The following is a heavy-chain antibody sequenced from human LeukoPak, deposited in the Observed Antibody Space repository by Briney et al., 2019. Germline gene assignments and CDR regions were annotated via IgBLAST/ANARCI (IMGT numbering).Heavy chain of an antibody. J-gene: IGHJ4*02. Sequence: SETLSLTCTVSGGSIRSSSYYWGWIRQPPGKGLEWIGTVYYSGITYYNSSLKSRVTISVDTSKNQFSLKLSSVTAADTAVYYCAREDATMAPGFDYWGQGTLVTVSS. CDR3: AREDATMAPGFDY. CDR1: GGSIRSSSYY. V-gene: IGHV4-39*07. D-gene: IGHD5-18*01. CDR2: VYYSGIT.